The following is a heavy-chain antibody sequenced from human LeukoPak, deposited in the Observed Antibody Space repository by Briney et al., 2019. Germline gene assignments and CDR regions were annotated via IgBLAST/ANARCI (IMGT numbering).Heavy chain of an antibody. D-gene: IGHD4-17*01. Sequence: ASVKVFCKASGYTFTSYGISWVQQAPGQGLEWMGWISAYNGNTNYAQKLQGRVTMTTDTSTSTAYMELRSLRSDDTAVYYCARAHPSVTVTTFFVYSFAWAVNWFDPWGQGTLVTVSS. V-gene: IGHV1-18*01. CDR3: ARAHPSVTVTTFFVYSFAWAVNWFDP. J-gene: IGHJ5*02. CDR2: ISAYNGNT. CDR1: GYTFTSYG.